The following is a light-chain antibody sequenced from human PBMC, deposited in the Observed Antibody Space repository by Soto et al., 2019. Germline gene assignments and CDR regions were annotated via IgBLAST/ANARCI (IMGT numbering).Light chain of an antibody. Sequence: EIVLTQSPATLSLSPGETATLSCRASQSVSGYIGWYQQKPGQAPRLLIYGASSRATGTPDRFSGSGSGTDFTLTISRLEPEDFAVYYCQQYGSSPLITFGQGTRLEIK. CDR3: QQYGSSPLIT. J-gene: IGKJ5*01. CDR2: GAS. CDR1: QSVSGY. V-gene: IGKV3-20*01.